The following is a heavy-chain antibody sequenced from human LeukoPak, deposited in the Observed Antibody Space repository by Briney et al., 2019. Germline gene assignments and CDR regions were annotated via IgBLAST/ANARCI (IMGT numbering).Heavy chain of an antibody. CDR3: ARDPQAYCGGDCYDAFDI. J-gene: IGHJ3*02. CDR1: GYTFTSYY. CDR2: INPSGGST. Sequence: ASVKVSCKASGYTFTSYYMHWVRQAPGQGLEWMGIINPSGGSTSYAQKFQGRVTMTRDMSTSTVYMELSSLRSEDTAVYYCARDPQAYCGGDCYDAFDIWGQGTMVTVSS. D-gene: IGHD2-21*02. V-gene: IGHV1-46*01.